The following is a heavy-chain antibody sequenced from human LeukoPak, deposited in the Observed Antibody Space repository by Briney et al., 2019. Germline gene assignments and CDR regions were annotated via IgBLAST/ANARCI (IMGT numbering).Heavy chain of an antibody. V-gene: IGHV4-59*12. J-gene: IGHJ6*03. CDR2: IYYSGST. Sequence: SETLSLTCIVSGGSISSYYWSWIRQPPGKGLEWIGYIYYSGSTNYNPSLKSRVTISVDTSKNQFSLKLSSVTAADTAIYYCARDFSSSSTVYYYYYMDVWGKGTTVTVSS. D-gene: IGHD6-6*01. CDR3: ARDFSSSSTVYYYYYMDV. CDR1: GGSISSYY.